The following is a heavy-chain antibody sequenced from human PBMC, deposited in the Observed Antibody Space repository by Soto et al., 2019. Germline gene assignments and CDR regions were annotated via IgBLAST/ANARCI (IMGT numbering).Heavy chain of an antibody. Sequence: SETLSLTCTVSGGSISSYYWSWIRQPPGKGLEWIGYIYYSGSTNYNPSLKSRVTISVDTSKNQFSLKLSSVTAADTAVYYCARDRGSYFFDYWGPGTLVTVSS. J-gene: IGHJ4*02. CDR3: ARDRGSYFFDY. CDR1: GGSISSYY. CDR2: IYYSGST. D-gene: IGHD1-26*01. V-gene: IGHV4-59*01.